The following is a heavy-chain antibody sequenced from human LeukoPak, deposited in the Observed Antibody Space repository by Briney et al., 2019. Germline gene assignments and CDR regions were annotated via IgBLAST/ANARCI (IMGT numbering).Heavy chain of an antibody. CDR1: GYTFTSYG. Sequence: ASVKVSCKASGYTFTSYGISWVRQAPGQGLEWMGWISAYNGNTNYAQKLQGRVTMTTDTSTSTAYMELRSLRSDDTAVYYCARAVSIVVVNLGYNWFDPWGQGTLVTVSS. D-gene: IGHD3-22*01. CDR2: ISAYNGNT. CDR3: ARAVSIVVVNLGYNWFDP. J-gene: IGHJ5*02. V-gene: IGHV1-18*01.